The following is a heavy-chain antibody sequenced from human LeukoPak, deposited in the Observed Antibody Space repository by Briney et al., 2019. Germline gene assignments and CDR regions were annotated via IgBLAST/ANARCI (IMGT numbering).Heavy chain of an antibody. CDR3: ARGRWSSSGYQDY. Sequence: GGSPRLSCAASGFSVSSNYMTWVRQAPGKGLECVSVIYGGGNTYYADSVGGRFTISRDNSKNTLYLQMNSLRVEDTAVYYCARGRWSSSGYQDYWGRGTLVTVSS. CDR2: IYGGGNT. J-gene: IGHJ4*02. V-gene: IGHV3-53*01. CDR1: GFSVSSNY. D-gene: IGHD3-22*01.